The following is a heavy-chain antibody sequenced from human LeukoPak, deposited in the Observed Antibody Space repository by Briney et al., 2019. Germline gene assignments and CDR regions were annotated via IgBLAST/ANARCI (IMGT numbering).Heavy chain of an antibody. V-gene: IGHV3-30*02. D-gene: IGHD1-26*01. CDR1: GFTFSSYG. CDR3: AKDSWEVGATWEIDY. CDR2: IRYDGSNK. J-gene: IGHJ4*02. Sequence: PGGSLRLSCAASGFTFSSYGMHWVRQAPGKGLEWVAFIRYDGSNKYYADSVKGRFTISRDNSKHTLYLQMNSLRAEDTAVYYCAKDSWEVGATWEIDYWGQGTLVTVSS.